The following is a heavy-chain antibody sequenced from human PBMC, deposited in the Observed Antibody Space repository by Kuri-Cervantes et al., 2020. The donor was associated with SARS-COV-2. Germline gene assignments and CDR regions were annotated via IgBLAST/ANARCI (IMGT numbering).Heavy chain of an antibody. CDR2: GYFSGCT. Sequence: SETLSLTCTVSGGSITGHHWTWIRQPPGKGLEWIGYGYFSGCTNYNPSLKSRVTMSVTTSKNQFSLKLNSVTAADTAVYYCTGGIFGIFIRDWGQGILVTVSS. CDR3: TGGIFGIFIRD. CDR1: GGSITGHH. D-gene: IGHD3-3*01. V-gene: IGHV4-59*11. J-gene: IGHJ4*01.